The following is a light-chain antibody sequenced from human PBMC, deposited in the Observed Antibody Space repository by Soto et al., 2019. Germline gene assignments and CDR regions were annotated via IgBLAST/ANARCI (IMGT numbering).Light chain of an antibody. Sequence: DIQMTQSPSSLSASVGDRVTISCRASQNIGSSINWYQQRPREAPKPLIFAASTVQSGVPSRISGSGSGTAFSLTISSLHPEDFATYYCQQRHSKPWTFGQGTKVEIK. V-gene: IGKV1-39*01. J-gene: IGKJ1*01. CDR1: QNIGSS. CDR2: AAS. CDR3: QQRHSKPWT.